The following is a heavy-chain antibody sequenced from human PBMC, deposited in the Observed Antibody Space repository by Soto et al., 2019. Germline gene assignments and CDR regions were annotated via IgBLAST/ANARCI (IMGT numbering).Heavy chain of an antibody. V-gene: IGHV4-59*01. CDR2: NNYSGRS. CDR3: ARSYCADSVSCNWFDP. D-gene: IGHD2-8*02. Sequence: QVQLQESGPGLVKSSETLSLTCSVYGDSSSTYYWGWIRQPPGKGLEWIGYNNYSGRSNHNPSLKTRLSISVDASKNQVALKLTSVTAADTAVYYWARSYCADSVSCNWFDPWGQGTLVVVSS. CDR1: GDSSSTYY. J-gene: IGHJ5*02.